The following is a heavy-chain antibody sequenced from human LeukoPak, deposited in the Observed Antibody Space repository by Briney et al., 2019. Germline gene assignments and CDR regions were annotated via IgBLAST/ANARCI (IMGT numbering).Heavy chain of an antibody. CDR3: ARDRAALVGAFDY. Sequence: GASVKISCKASGYTFTSHYMHWVRQAPGQGLEWVGWMTPNNGNAGFAQKFQGRVTMTRDMSTSTVYMELSSLRSEDTAVYYCARDRAALVGAFDYWGQGTLVTVSS. CDR1: GYTFTSHY. J-gene: IGHJ4*02. D-gene: IGHD1-26*01. CDR2: MTPNNGNA. V-gene: IGHV1-46*01.